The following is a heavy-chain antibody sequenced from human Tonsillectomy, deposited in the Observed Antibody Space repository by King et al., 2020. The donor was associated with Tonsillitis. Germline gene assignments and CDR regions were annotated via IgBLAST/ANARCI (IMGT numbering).Heavy chain of an antibody. V-gene: IGHV3-74*01. CDR3: ARGWDDYGGNSPGGYFDL. J-gene: IGHJ2*01. Sequence: VQLVESGGGLVQPGGSLRLSCAASGFTFSSYWMHWVRQAPGKGLVWVSRINSDGSSTTYADSVKGRFTISRDNAKNTLYLQMNRLRTEDTAVYYCARGWDDYGGNSPGGYFDLWGRGTLVTVSS. CDR2: INSDGSST. CDR1: GFTFSSYW. D-gene: IGHD4-23*01.